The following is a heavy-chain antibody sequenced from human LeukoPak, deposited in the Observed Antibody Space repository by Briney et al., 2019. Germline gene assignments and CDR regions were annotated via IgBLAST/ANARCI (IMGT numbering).Heavy chain of an antibody. D-gene: IGHD3-10*01. Sequence: SETLSLTCAVYGGSFSNYYRTWIRQPPGKGLEWIGEINHSGSITYNPSLKSRVTISEDSSKNQFSLQLTSMTAADTAVYYCARDLPYGAWRQGTLVTVSP. CDR2: INHSGSI. CDR3: ARDLPYGA. J-gene: IGHJ5*02. V-gene: IGHV4-34*01. CDR1: GGSFSNYY.